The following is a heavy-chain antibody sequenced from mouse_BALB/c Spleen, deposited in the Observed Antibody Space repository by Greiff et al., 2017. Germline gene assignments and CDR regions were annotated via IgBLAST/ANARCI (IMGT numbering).Heavy chain of an antibody. J-gene: IGHJ3*01. CDR2: IWAGGST. CDR3: ARESGNPWFAY. V-gene: IGHV2-9*02. D-gene: IGHD2-1*01. CDR1: GFSLTSYG. Sequence: VQVVESGPGLVAPSQSLSITCTVSGFSLTSYGVHWVRQPPGKGLEWLGVIWAGGSTNYNSALMSRLSISKDNSKSQVFLKMNSLQTDDTAMYYCARESGNPWFAYWGQGTLVTVSA.